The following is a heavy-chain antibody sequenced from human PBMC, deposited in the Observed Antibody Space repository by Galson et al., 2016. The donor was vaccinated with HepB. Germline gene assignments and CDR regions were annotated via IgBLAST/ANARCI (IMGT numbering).Heavy chain of an antibody. Sequence: ETLSLTCADYGRSFSGYYWSWIRQYPGKGLEWIGEINHSGSPDYNPSLESRVTISVDTSKNQFSLSLSSVTAADTAVYFCARGTYIAAVGLHYCFGMDVWGQGTTVTVSS. CDR3: ARGTYIAAVGLHYCFGMDV. CDR1: GRSFSGYY. V-gene: IGHV4-34*01. J-gene: IGHJ6*02. D-gene: IGHD6-13*01. CDR2: INHSGSP.